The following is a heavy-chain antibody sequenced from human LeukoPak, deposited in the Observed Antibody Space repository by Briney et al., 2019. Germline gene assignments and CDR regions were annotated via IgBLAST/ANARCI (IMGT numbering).Heavy chain of an antibody. CDR2: MNPNSGNT. V-gene: IGHV1-8*03. CDR3: ASALWYSSSRDAFDI. CDR1: GYTFTSYD. D-gene: IGHD6-6*01. Sequence: VASVKISCKASGYTFTSYDINWVRQATGQGLEWMGWMNPNSGNTGYAQKFQGRVTITRNTSISTAYMELSSLRSEDTAVYYCASALWYSSSRDAFDIWGQGTMVTVSS. J-gene: IGHJ3*02.